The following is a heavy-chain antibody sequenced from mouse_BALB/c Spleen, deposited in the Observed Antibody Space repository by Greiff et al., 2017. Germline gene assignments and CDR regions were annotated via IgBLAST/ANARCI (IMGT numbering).Heavy chain of an antibody. D-gene: IGHD1-1*01. CDR2: IWSGGST. CDR1: GFSLTSYG. J-gene: IGHJ3*01. Sequence: VKLQESGPGLVQPSQSLSITCTVSGFSLTSYGVHWVRQSPGKGLEWLGVIWSGGSTDYNAAFISRLSISKDNSKSQVFFKMNSLQANDTAIYYCARNHYGSSGGFAYWGQGTLVTVSA. V-gene: IGHV2-2*02. CDR3: ARNHYGSSGGFAY.